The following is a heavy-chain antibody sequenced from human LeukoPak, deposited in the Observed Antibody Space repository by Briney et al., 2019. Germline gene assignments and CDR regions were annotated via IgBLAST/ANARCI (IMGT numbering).Heavy chain of an antibody. D-gene: IGHD3-22*01. CDR1: GFTVSSNY. V-gene: IGHV3-53*01. CDR2: IYSGGST. CDR3: ARSVGYDSSGYYSLGSDY. J-gene: IGHJ4*02. Sequence: PGGSLRLSCAASGFTVSSNYMSWVRQAPGKGLEWVSVIYSGGSTYYADSVKGRFTTSRDNSKNTLYLQMNSLRAEDTAVYYCARSVGYDSSGYYSLGSDYWGQGTLVTVSS.